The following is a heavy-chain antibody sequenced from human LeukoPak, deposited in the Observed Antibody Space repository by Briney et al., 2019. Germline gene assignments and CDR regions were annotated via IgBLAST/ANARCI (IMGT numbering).Heavy chain of an antibody. Sequence: GGSLRLSCAASGFTFSSYGMSWVRQAPGKGREWVSYISSSGSTIYYADSVKGRFTISRDNAKNSLYLQMNSLRAEDTAVYYCARARGYGGKHDAFDIWGQGTMVTVSS. V-gene: IGHV3-48*04. CDR2: ISSSGSTI. J-gene: IGHJ3*02. CDR3: ARARGYGGKHDAFDI. D-gene: IGHD4-23*01. CDR1: GFTFSSYG.